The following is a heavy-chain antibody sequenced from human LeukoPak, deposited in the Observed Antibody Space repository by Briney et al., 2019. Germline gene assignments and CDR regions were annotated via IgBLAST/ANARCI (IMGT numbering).Heavy chain of an antibody. CDR2: IKQDGREK. Sequence: GGSLRLSCAASGFTFSSYWMSWVRQAPGKGLEWVANIKQDGREKYYVDSVKGRFTISRDNAKNSLYQQMNSQRAEDTAVYYCAREFSGSYYYWGQGTLVTVSS. J-gene: IGHJ4*02. D-gene: IGHD1-26*01. CDR3: AREFSGSYYY. V-gene: IGHV3-7*01. CDR1: GFTFSSYW.